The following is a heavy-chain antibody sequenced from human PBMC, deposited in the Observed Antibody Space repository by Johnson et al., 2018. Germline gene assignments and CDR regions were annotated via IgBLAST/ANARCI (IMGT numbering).Heavy chain of an antibody. V-gene: IGHV3-48*02. Sequence: VQLQESGGGLVQPGESLRLSCTASGITLNTYDIHWIRQAAGKGLEWLSYISGSGSTIYYADSVKGRFTVSTDTAKNSVILQMNSLRDEETALYYCRRWGGNTDIWGQGTMVTVSS. CDR2: ISGSGSTI. CDR3: RRWGGNTDI. D-gene: IGHD2/OR15-2a*01. CDR1: GITLNTYD. J-gene: IGHJ3*02.